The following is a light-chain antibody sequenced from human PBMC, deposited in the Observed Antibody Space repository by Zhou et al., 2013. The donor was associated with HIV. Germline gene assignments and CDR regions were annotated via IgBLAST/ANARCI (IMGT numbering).Light chain of an antibody. CDR3: QQANSFPYS. V-gene: IGKV1-39*01. J-gene: IGKJ2*03. CDR1: QTIIRY. Sequence: DIQMTQSPSSLSASVGDRVTITCRASQTIIRYLNWYQQKPGKAPNLLIYAASSLQGGVPSRFSGSGSGTDFTLTISSLQPEDFATYYCQQANSFPYSFGQGTKLEIK. CDR2: AAS.